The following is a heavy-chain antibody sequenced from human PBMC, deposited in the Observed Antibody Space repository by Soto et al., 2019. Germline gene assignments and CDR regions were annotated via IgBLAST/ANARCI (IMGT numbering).Heavy chain of an antibody. Sequence: QVQLVESGGGVVQPGRSLRLSCAASGFTFSSYGMHWVRQAPGKGLEWVAVISYDGSNKYYADSVKGRFTISRDNSKNTLYLQMNSLRAEDTAVYYCAKTGRGVVQGAFDIWGQGTMVTVSS. D-gene: IGHD2-2*01. CDR3: AKTGRGVVQGAFDI. V-gene: IGHV3-30*18. CDR1: GFTFSSYG. J-gene: IGHJ3*02. CDR2: ISYDGSNK.